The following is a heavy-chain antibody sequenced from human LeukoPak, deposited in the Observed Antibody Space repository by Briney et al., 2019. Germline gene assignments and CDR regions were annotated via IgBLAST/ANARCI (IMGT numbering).Heavy chain of an antibody. D-gene: IGHD3-22*01. V-gene: IGHV3-7*01. CDR3: ARHGNDNLEC. CDR2: MNEDGSKK. J-gene: IGHJ4*02. Sequence: GGSLRLSCATSGFTFSRYWMSWVRQAPGKGPEWVANMNEDGSKKFYGDSVKDRFTISRDNAKNSLYLQMNSLRADDTALYYCARHGNDNLECWGQGTLVTVSS. CDR1: GFTFSRYW.